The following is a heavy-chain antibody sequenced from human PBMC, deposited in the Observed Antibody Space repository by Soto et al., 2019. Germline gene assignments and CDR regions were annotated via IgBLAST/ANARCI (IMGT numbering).Heavy chain of an antibody. CDR3: ARVPAYCSGGSCYRYNWFDP. D-gene: IGHD2-15*01. CDR2: IYHSGST. J-gene: IGHJ5*02. V-gene: IGHV4-4*02. Sequence: QVQLQESGPGLVKPSGTLSLTCAVSGGSISSSNWWSWVRQPPGKGLEWIGEIYHSGSTNYNPSLKRRVTISVDKSKNQFSLKLSSVTAADTAVYYCARVPAYCSGGSCYRYNWFDPWGQGTLVTVSS. CDR1: GGSISSSNW.